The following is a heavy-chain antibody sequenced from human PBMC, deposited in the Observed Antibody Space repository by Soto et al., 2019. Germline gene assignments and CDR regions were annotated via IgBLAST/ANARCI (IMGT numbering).Heavy chain of an antibody. CDR3: ARGDYYDIHDY. V-gene: IGHV1-3*01. Sequence: QVQLVQSGAEVKKPGASVKVSCKASGYTFTSYAMHWVRQAPVQRLEGMGWINAGNGNTKYSQKFQGRVTITRDTSARTAYMELSSMRSEDTAVYYCARGDYYDIHDYWGQGTLVTVSS. CDR1: GYTFTSYA. CDR2: INAGNGNT. D-gene: IGHD3-22*01. J-gene: IGHJ4*02.